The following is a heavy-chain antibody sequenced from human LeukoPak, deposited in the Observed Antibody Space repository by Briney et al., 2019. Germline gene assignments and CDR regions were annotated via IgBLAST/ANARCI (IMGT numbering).Heavy chain of an antibody. Sequence: GGSLRLSCAASGFTLSSYWMSWVRQAPGKGLEWVANIRQDGSEKYYVDSVKGRFTISRDNAKNSLYLQMNSLRAEDTAVYYCARAGNYYGRHTNWFDPWGQGTLVTVSS. CDR2: IRQDGSEK. D-gene: IGHD3-10*01. J-gene: IGHJ5*02. V-gene: IGHV3-7*01. CDR3: ARAGNYYGRHTNWFDP. CDR1: GFTLSSYW.